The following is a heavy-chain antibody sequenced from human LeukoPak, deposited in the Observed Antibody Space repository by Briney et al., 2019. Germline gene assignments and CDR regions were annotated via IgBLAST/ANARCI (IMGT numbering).Heavy chain of an antibody. Sequence: PSETLSLTCAVSGDSVSSSNYYWSWIRQPPGKGLEWIGYIYYSGNTNYNPSLKSRVTISVDTSKSQFSLKLSSVTAADTAVYYCARRDDILTPFDYWGQGTLVTVSS. J-gene: IGHJ4*02. CDR2: IYYSGNT. V-gene: IGHV4-61*01. D-gene: IGHD3-9*01. CDR3: ARRDDILTPFDY. CDR1: GDSVSSSNYY.